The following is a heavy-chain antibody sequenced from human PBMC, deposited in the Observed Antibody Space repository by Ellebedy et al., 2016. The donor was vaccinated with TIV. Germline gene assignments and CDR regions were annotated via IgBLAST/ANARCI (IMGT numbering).Heavy chain of an antibody. D-gene: IGHD5-18*01. CDR3: ARAAVDSRSDY. V-gene: IGHV1-18*01. Sequence: AASVKVSCKASGYTFTSYGISWVRQAPGQGLEWMGWISAYNGNKNYAQKLQGRVTMTTDTSTSTAYMELRSRRSDDTAVYYCARAAVDSRSDYWGQGTLVTVSS. J-gene: IGHJ4*02. CDR2: ISAYNGNK. CDR1: GYTFTSYG.